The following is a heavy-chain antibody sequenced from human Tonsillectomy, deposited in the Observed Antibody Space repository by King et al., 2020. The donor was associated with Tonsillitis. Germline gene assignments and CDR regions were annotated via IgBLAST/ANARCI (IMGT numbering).Heavy chain of an antibody. CDR3: AREGYCIITSCYAYAFDI. Sequence: VQLVESGGGLVQPGGSLRLSCAASGFSISNNYMYWVRQAPGKGLEWVSVIYSGGSTYYADSVKGRFTVSRDNSNNTLYLQMNSLRAEETAVYYCAREGYCIITSCYAYAFDIWGHGKMVTVSS. J-gene: IGHJ3*02. CDR2: IYSGGST. V-gene: IGHV3-66*01. D-gene: IGHD2-2*01. CDR1: GFSISNNY.